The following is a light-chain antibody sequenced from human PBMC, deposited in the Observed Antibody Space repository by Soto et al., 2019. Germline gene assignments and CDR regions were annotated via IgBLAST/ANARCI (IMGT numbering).Light chain of an antibody. CDR3: SSYTSSSTRV. CDR1: SSDVGGYNY. V-gene: IGLV2-14*01. CDR2: EVS. Sequence: QSVLTQPASVSGSPGQSITISCTGTSSDVGGYNYVSWYQQHPGKAPKLMIYEVSNRPSGVSNRFSGSKSGNTASLTISGLQAEDEAYYYCSSYTSSSTRVFGGGTKVTVL. J-gene: IGLJ2*01.